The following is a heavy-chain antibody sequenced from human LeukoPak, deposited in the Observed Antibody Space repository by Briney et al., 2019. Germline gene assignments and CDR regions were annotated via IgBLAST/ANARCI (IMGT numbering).Heavy chain of an antibody. J-gene: IGHJ4*02. CDR3: ARGSSWYDY. V-gene: IGHV4-4*07. CDR2: IYTSGST. Sequence: AETLSLTCTVSDGSISSDYWTWLRQPAGKGLEWIGRIYTSGSTNYNPSLKSRVTMSVDTSKNQLSLKLTSVTAADTAVYYCARGSSWYDYWGQGILVTVSS. D-gene: IGHD6-13*01. CDR1: DGSISSDY.